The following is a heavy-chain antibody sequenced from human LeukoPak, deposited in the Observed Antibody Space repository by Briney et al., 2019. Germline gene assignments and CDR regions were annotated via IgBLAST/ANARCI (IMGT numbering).Heavy chain of an antibody. CDR1: GGSFSGYY. D-gene: IGHD3-22*01. J-gene: IGHJ3*01. V-gene: IGHV4-34*01. CDR2: INHSGST. CDR3: AREGTYYYDSSGYHT. Sequence: PSETLSLTCAVYGGSFSGYYWSWIRQPPGKGLEWIGEINHSGSTNYNPSLKSRVTISVDTSKNQFSLKLSSVTAADTAVYYCAREGTYYYDSSGYHTWGQGTMVTVSS.